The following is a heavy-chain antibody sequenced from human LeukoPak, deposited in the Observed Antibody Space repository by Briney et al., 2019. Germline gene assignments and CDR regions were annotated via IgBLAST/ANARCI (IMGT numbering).Heavy chain of an antibody. CDR1: RYTFTSYD. D-gene: IGHD2-2*01. J-gene: IGHJ4*02. CDR3: AALHCSSTSCYLDY. V-gene: IGHV1-8*01. CDR2: MNPNSGNT. Sequence: ASVKVSCKASRYTFTSYDINWVRQAPGQGLEWMGWMNPNSGNTGYAQKFQGRVTMTRNTSISTAYMELSSLRSEDTAVYYCAALHCSSTSCYLDYWGQGTLVTVSS.